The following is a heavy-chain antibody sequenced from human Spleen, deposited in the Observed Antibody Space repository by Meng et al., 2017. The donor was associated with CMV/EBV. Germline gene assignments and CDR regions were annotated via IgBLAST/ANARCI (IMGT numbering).Heavy chain of an antibody. CDR1: GFTFSSYA. D-gene: IGHD3-10*01. CDR2: ISYDGSNQ. CDR3: AKAGLWFVDLSSFGN. V-gene: IGHV3-30*18. Sequence: GESLKISCAASGFTFSSYAMHWVRQAPGKGLEWLAVISYDGSNQYYADSVKGRFTISRDNSKNTVHLQMNSLRPEDTALYYCAKAGLWFVDLSSFGNWGQGALVTVS. J-gene: IGHJ4*02.